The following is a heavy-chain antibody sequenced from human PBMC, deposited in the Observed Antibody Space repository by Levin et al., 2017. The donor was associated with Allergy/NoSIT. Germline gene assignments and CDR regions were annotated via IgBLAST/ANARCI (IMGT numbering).Heavy chain of an antibody. D-gene: IGHD3-3*01. CDR1: GFTFSGSA. J-gene: IGHJ5*02. Sequence: PGGSLRLSCAASGFTFSGSAMHWVRQASGKGLEWVGRIRSKANSYATAYAASVKGRFTISRDDSKNTAYLQMNSLKTEDTAVYYCTRHEKYYDFWSDPGWFDPWGQGTLVTVSS. CDR3: TRHEKYYDFWSDPGWFDP. CDR2: IRSKANSYAT. V-gene: IGHV3-73*01.